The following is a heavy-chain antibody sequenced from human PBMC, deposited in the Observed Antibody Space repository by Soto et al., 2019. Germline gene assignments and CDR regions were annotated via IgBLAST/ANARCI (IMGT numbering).Heavy chain of an antibody. J-gene: IGHJ3*02. CDR2: INPSGGST. Sequence: AASVKVSCKASGYTFTRYYMHWVRQAPGQGLEWMGIINPSGGSTSYAQKFQGRVTMTRDTSTSTVYMELSSLRSEDTAVYYCARDRVVGATTGVFDIWGQGTMVTVSS. CDR1: GYTFTRYY. D-gene: IGHD1-26*01. CDR3: ARDRVVGATTGVFDI. V-gene: IGHV1-46*01.